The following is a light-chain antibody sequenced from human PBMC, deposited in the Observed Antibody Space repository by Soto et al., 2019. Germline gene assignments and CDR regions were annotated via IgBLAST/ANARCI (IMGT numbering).Light chain of an antibody. CDR1: QTVSSSY. Sequence: EHVLTQSPGPLSLSPGGRTPPSRRASQTVSSSYLAWYRQKPGQAPRLLVYGASSRATGIPARFSGSGSGTDFTLTISSLEPEEFAVYYCQQRSNWPRTVGQGTKVDIK. CDR3: QQRSNWPRT. J-gene: IGKJ1*01. CDR2: GAS. V-gene: IGKV3D-20*02.